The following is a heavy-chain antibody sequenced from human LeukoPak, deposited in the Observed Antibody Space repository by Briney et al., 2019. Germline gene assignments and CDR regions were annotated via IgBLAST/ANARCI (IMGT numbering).Heavy chain of an antibody. J-gene: IGHJ5*02. CDR2: INHSGST. CDR1: GRSFSGYY. Sequence: SETLSLTCAVYGRSFSGYYWSWIRQPPGKGLEWIGEINHSGSTNYNPSLKSRVTISVDTSKNQFSLKLSSVIAADTAVYYCARILHSSSSYVGWFDPWGQGTLVTVSS. CDR3: ARILHSSSSYVGWFDP. D-gene: IGHD6-6*01. V-gene: IGHV4-34*01.